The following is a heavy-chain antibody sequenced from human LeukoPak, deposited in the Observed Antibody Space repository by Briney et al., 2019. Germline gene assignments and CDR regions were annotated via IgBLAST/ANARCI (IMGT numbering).Heavy chain of an antibody. Sequence: PGGSLKLSCAASGFTFSGSAMHWVRQASGKGLEWVGRIRSKANSYATVYAASVKGRFTISRDDSKNTAYLQMNSLKTEDTAVYYCTRHGTDYGDYLYWGQGTLVTVSS. D-gene: IGHD4-17*01. V-gene: IGHV3-73*01. CDR2: IRSKANSYAT. CDR1: GFTFSGSA. J-gene: IGHJ4*02. CDR3: TRHGTDYGDYLY.